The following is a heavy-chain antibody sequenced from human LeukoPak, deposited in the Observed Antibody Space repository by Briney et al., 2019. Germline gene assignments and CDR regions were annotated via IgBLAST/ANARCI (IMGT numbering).Heavy chain of an antibody. CDR1: GGSISSSSYY. CDR2: IYYSGST. V-gene: IGHV4-61*05. J-gene: IGHJ3*02. Sequence: SETLSLTCTVSGGSISSSSYYWAWIRQSPGKVLEWIANIYYSGSTNYNPSLKSRVTISVDTSKNQFSLKLSSVTAADTAVYYCASADVNHSGSYYGYDAFDIWGQGTMVTVSS. D-gene: IGHD1-26*01. CDR3: ASADVNHSGSYYGYDAFDI.